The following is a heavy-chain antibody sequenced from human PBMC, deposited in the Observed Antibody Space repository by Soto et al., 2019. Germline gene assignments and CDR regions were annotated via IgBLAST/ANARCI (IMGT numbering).Heavy chain of an antibody. V-gene: IGHV1-3*01. CDR3: AREDHGDYYWYFDL. D-gene: IGHD4-17*01. J-gene: IGHJ2*01. Sequence: QVPLVQSGAEVRKPGASVKVSCKASGYTFSSYVIHWVRQAPGQRLEWMGWINAGNGNTKYSQKFQGRVTITRDTSASTAYMEMSSLRSEDTAVYYCAREDHGDYYWYFDLWGRGTLVTVSS. CDR2: INAGNGNT. CDR1: GYTFSSYV.